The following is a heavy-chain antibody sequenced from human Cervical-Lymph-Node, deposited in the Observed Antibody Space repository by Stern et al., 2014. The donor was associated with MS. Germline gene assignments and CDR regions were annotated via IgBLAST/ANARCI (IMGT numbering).Heavy chain of an antibody. V-gene: IGHV3-15*01. J-gene: IGHJ4*02. Sequence: EVQLVESGGGLVKPGGSLRLSCAASGFTFINAWMSWVRQAPGKGLEWVGRIKSKTDGGTTDYAAPVKGRFTISRDDSKNTLYLQMNSLKTEDTAVYYCTAYGDYRYYFDYWGQGTLVTVSS. D-gene: IGHD4-17*01. CDR3: TAYGDYRYYFDY. CDR1: GFTFINAW. CDR2: IKSKTDGGTT.